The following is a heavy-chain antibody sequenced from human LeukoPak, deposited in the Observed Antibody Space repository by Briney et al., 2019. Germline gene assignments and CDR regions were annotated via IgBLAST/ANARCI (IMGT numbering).Heavy chain of an antibody. J-gene: IGHJ4*02. V-gene: IGHV4-38-2*02. CDR2: IYHSGST. CDR1: DYSISSGYY. CDR3: ARWAVLRYFDWLLMEYYFDY. Sequence: SETLSLTCTVSDYSISSGYYWGWIRQPPGKGLEWIGSIYHSGSTYYNPSLKSRVTISVDTSKNQFSLKLSSVTAADTAVYYCARWAVLRYFDWLLMEYYFDYWGQGTLVTVSS. D-gene: IGHD3-9*01.